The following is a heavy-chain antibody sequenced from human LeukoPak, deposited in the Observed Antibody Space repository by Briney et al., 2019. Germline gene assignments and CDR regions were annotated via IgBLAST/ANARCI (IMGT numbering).Heavy chain of an antibody. CDR1: GYTFTSYD. D-gene: IGHD2-15*01. Sequence: GASVKVSCKASGYTFTSYDINWVRQATGQGLEWMGWMNPNSGNTGYAQKFQGRVTITADKSTSTAYMELSSLRSEDTAVYYCARGKKPRYCSGGSCYSSFDYWGQGTLVTVSS. V-gene: IGHV1-8*03. J-gene: IGHJ4*02. CDR3: ARGKKPRYCSGGSCYSSFDY. CDR2: MNPNSGNT.